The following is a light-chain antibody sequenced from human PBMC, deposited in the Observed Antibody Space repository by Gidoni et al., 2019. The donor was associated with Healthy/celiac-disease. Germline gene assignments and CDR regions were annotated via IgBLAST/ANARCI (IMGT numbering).Light chain of an antibody. V-gene: IGKV1-33*01. CDR2: DAS. CDR3: QQYDNLPPLT. Sequence: DIQITKSPSSLSASVGDRVPITCQASQDISNYLNWYQQKPGKAPKLLIYDASNLETGVPSRCSGSGSGTDFTFTISSLQPEDISTYYCQQYDNLPPLTFGGGTKVEIK. J-gene: IGKJ4*01. CDR1: QDISNY.